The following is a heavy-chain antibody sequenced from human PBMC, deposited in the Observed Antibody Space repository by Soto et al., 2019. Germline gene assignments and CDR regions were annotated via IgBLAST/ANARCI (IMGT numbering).Heavy chain of an antibody. J-gene: IGHJ4*02. CDR3: AKDHRWYSSGWNSPIRN. V-gene: IGHV3-30*18. CDR1: GFTFSSYG. Sequence: QVQLVESGGGVVQPGRSLRLSCAASGFTFSSYGMHWVRQAPGKGLEWVAVISYDGSNKYYADSVKGRFTISRDNSKNTLYLQMNSLRAEDTAVYYCAKDHRWYSSGWNSPIRNWGQGTLVTVSS. D-gene: IGHD6-19*01. CDR2: ISYDGSNK.